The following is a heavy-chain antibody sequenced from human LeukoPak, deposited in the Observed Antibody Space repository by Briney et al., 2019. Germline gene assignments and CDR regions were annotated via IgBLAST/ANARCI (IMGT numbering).Heavy chain of an antibody. CDR2: IYNSGST. J-gene: IGHJ4*02. Sequence: SETLSLTCTVSGASIRSYYWSWIRQAPGKGLEWIGDIYNSGSTNYNPSLKSRVTISVDTSKNQFSLKVSSVTAADTAVYYCAGSWSGYYHYWGQGTLVTVSS. D-gene: IGHD3-3*01. CDR1: GASIRSYY. CDR3: AGSWSGYYHY. V-gene: IGHV4-59*01.